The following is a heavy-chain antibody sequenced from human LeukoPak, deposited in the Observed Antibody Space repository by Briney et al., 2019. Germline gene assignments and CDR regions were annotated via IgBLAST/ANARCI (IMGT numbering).Heavy chain of an antibody. CDR1: GGSISNYY. CDR3: ARGTMMVGP. J-gene: IGHJ5*02. CDR2: ISYSGST. D-gene: IGHD3-22*01. V-gene: IGHV4-59*01. Sequence: MASETLSLTCTDSGGSISNYYWSWIRQPPGKGLEWIGAISYSGSTTYNPSLKSRATISVDTSKNQFSLKLSSVTAADTAVYYCARGTMMVGPWGQGTLVTVSS.